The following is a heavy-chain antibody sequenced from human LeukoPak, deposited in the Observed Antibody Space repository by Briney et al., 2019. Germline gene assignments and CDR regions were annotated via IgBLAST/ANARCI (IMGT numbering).Heavy chain of an antibody. CDR3: ARAEVRGPKGYYYYMDV. J-gene: IGHJ6*03. V-gene: IGHV1-69*13. Sequence: GASVKVSCKASGGTFSSYAISWVRQAPGQGLEWMGGIIPIFGTANYAQKFQGRVTITADESTSTAYMELSSLRSEDTAAYYCARAEVRGPKGYYYYMDVWGKGTTVTISS. CDR1: GGTFSSYA. D-gene: IGHD3-10*01. CDR2: IIPIFGTA.